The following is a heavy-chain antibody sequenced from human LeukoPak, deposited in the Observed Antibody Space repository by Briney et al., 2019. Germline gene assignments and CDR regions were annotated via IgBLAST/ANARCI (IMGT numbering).Heavy chain of an antibody. CDR2: IHSGGTT. D-gene: IGHD2-21*01. J-gene: IGHJ4*02. CDR1: GFTVSTNY. CDR3: ARGRRLGGDYYPTDF. V-gene: IGHV3-53*01. Sequence: GGSLRLSCAASGFTVSTNYVSWVRQAPGKGLEWVSVIHSGGTTYYADSVKGRFTISRDNSKNTVYLQMNSLRAEDTAVYFCARGRRLGGDYYPTDFWGQGTLVTVSS.